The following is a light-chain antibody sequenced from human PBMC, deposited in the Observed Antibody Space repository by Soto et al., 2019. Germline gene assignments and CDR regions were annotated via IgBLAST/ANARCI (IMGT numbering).Light chain of an antibody. CDR3: QQYYSLPYT. J-gene: IGKJ2*01. V-gene: IGKV1-8*01. Sequence: AIRMTQSPSSFSASTGDRVTITCRASQEIGSYLAWYQQKTGKGPKLLVYGASTLQPDVPSRFSGSGSGTDFTLTIDCLQSEDFATYFCQQYYSLPYTFGQGTALEIK. CDR1: QEIGSY. CDR2: GAS.